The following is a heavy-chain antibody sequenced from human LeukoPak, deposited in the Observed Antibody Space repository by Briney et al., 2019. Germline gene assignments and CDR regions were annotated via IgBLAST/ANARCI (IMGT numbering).Heavy chain of an antibody. J-gene: IGHJ6*02. Sequence: WGTLCLTCTASGGTISSYYRSWIRQAPGKGLEWVGYIYYSGSTNYNPSLKSRVTISVDTSKNQFSLKLSSVTAADTAVYYCVRSCYYNPFNYYYGMDVWGQGTTVTVSS. CDR3: VRSCYYNPFNYYYGMDV. CDR1: GGTISSYY. D-gene: IGHD3-3*01. CDR2: IYYSGST. V-gene: IGHV4-59*01.